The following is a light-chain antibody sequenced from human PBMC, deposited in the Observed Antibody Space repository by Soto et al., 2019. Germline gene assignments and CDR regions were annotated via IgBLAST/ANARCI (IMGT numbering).Light chain of an antibody. CDR3: SAWDDTLNGYV. CDR2: SND. J-gene: IGLJ1*01. CDR1: SSNIGSNT. Sequence: QSVLTQSPSASGTPGQRVTISCSGSSSNIGSNTVNWYQQLSGTAPKLLIYSNDQRPSGVPDRFSGSKSGTSASLAISGLQSDDEADYYCSAWDDTLNGYVFGAGT. V-gene: IGLV1-44*01.